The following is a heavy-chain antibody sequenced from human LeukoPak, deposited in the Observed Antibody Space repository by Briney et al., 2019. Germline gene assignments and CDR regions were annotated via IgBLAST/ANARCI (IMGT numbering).Heavy chain of an antibody. J-gene: IGHJ3*02. CDR1: GFTFSSYA. CDR3: ARIVDTAIGGPGAFDI. D-gene: IGHD5-18*01. CDR2: ISYDGSNK. Sequence: PTGGCLRLSCAASGFTFSSYAMHWVRQAPGKGLEWVAVISYDGSNKYYADSVKGRFTISRDNSKNTLYLQMNSLRAEDTAVYYCARIVDTAIGGPGAFDIWGQGTMVTVSS. V-gene: IGHV3-30-3*01.